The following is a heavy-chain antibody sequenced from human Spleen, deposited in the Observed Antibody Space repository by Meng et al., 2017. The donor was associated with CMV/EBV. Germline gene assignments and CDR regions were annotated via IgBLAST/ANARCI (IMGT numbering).Heavy chain of an antibody. CDR1: GYTVTGYY. D-gene: IGHD6-13*01. V-gene: IGHV1-2*02. CDR2: INPNSGGT. Sequence: ASVKVSCKASGYTVTGYYMHWVRQAPGQGLEWMGWINPNSGGTNYAQKFQGRVTMTRDTSISTAYMELSSLRSEDTAVYYCARDSSPARYWYYVMDVWGQGTTVTVSS. J-gene: IGHJ6*02. CDR3: ARDSSPARYWYYVMDV.